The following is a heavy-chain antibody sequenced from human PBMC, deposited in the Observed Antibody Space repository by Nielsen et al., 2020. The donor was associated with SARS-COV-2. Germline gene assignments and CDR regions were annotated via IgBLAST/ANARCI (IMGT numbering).Heavy chain of an antibody. V-gene: IGHV1-2*06. Sequence: ASVKVSCKASGYTFTGYYMHWVRQAPGQGLEWMGRINPNSGGTNYAQKFQGRVTMTRDTSIGTAYMELSRLRSDDTAVYYCARTYDSSGYYLSYFYYGMDVWGQGTTVTVSS. CDR1: GYTFTGYY. CDR2: INPNSGGT. CDR3: ARTYDSSGYYLSYFYYGMDV. J-gene: IGHJ6*02. D-gene: IGHD3-22*01.